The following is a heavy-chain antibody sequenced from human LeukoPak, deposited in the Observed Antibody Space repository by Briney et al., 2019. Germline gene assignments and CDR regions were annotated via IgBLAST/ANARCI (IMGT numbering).Heavy chain of an antibody. D-gene: IGHD1-26*01. CDR1: GFTFSSYG. CDR2: IGTAGDT. CDR3: VRQQTPHGNFDY. V-gene: IGHV3-13*01. Sequence: QPGGSLRLSCAASGFTFSSYGMHWVRQATGKGLEWVSAIGTAGDTFYPGSVKGRFTISRENAKNSLSLQMNSLRAEDTAVYYCVRQQTPHGNFDYWGQGTLVTVSS. J-gene: IGHJ4*02.